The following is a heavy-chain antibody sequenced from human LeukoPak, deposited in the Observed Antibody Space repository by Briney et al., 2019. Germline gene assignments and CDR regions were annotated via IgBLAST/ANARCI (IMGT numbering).Heavy chain of an antibody. CDR2: IRYDGMNK. CDR3: AKRRYDSSGHFDS. J-gene: IGHJ4*02. Sequence: GGSLRLSCAASGFAFSSYGMHWVRQAPGKGLEWVAFIRYDGMNKNYADSVKGRFTISRDKSKNTLYMRMSSLRAEDTALYYCAKRRYDSSGHFDSWGQGTLVTVSS. D-gene: IGHD3-22*01. CDR1: GFAFSSYG. V-gene: IGHV3-30*02.